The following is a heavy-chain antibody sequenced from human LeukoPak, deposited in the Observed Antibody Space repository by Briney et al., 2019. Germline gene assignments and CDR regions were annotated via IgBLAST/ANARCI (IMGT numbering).Heavy chain of an antibody. CDR2: VSPDGNLA. CDR3: ARDLSFSPDH. V-gene: IGHV3-74*01. Sequence: GGSLRLSCAGSGFTLSSSWMHWVRQAPGKGPVWVAHVSPDGNLANFADSVKGRFIISRDNAKNTLFLQMNSLRAEDTAVYYCARDLSFSPDHWGQGTLVTVSS. CDR1: GFTLSSSW. J-gene: IGHJ4*02.